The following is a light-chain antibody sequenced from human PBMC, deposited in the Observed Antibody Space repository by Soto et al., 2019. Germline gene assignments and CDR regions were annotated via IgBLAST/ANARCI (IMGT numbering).Light chain of an antibody. V-gene: IGKV3-20*01. CDR3: QQYASSPLT. Sequence: EIVLTPSPGTLSVSPGERATLSCRASQSVGRNFLAWYQQKAGQSPRLLIHGASSRATGIPDRFSGSGSGTDFTLTITRLEPEDFAVYYCQQYASSPLTFGGGTKVETK. CDR2: GAS. J-gene: IGKJ4*01. CDR1: QSVGRNF.